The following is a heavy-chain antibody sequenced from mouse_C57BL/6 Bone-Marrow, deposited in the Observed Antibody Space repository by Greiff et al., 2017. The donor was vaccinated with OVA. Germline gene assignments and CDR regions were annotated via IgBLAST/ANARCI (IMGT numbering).Heavy chain of an antibody. J-gene: IGHJ2*01. CDR3: ARGNYGDY. D-gene: IGHD2-1*01. CDR2: IYPGDGDT. V-gene: IGHV1-82*01. Sequence: QVQLQQSGPELVKPGASVTLSCKASGYAFSSSWMNWVKQRPGKGLEWIGRIYPGDGDTNYNGKFKGKATLTADKSTSTAYMQCSSLTSEDSAVYCCARGNYGDYWGQGTTLTVSS. CDR1: GYAFSSSW.